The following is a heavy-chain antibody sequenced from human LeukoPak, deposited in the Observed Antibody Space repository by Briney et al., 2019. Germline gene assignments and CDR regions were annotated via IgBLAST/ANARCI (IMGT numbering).Heavy chain of an antibody. V-gene: IGHV1-18*01. J-gene: IGHJ4*02. CDR3: AREPFKTYSSGWYRLDY. CDR2: ISAYNGNT. CDR1: GGTFSSYA. D-gene: IGHD6-19*01. Sequence: ASVKVSCKASGGTFSSYAISWVRQAPGQGLEWMGWISAYNGNTNYAQKLQGRVTMTTDTSTSTAYMELRSLRSDDTAVYYCAREPFKTYSSGWYRLDYWGQGTLVTVSS.